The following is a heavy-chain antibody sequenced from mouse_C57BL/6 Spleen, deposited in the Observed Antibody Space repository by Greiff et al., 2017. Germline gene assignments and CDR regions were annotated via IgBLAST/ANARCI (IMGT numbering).Heavy chain of an antibody. D-gene: IGHD1-1*01. J-gene: IGHJ1*03. CDR1: GFTFSSYA. Sequence: DVQLVESGGGLVKPGGSLKLSCAASGFTFSSYAMSWVRQTPEKRLEWVATISDGGSYTYYPDNVKGRFTISRDNAKNNLYLQMSHLKSEDTAMYYCARDRNTTGSYWYFDVWGKGTTVTVSS. CDR3: ARDRNTTGSYWYFDV. CDR2: ISDGGSYT. V-gene: IGHV5-4*01.